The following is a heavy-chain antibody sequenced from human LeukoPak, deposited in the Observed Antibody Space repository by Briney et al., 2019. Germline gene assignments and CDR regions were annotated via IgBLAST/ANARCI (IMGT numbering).Heavy chain of an antibody. J-gene: IGHJ4*02. CDR2: IKEDGSEN. CDR1: GFTFSRDW. Sequence: PGGALRLSCAAPGFTFSRDWMTWVRQGPGKGLEWVANIKEDGSENSYVESVKGRFTISRDNAKNSLYLQLNSLRAEDTAVYFCARQRYSDYWGQGTLVTVSS. CDR3: ARQRYSDY. D-gene: IGHD1-1*01. V-gene: IGHV3-7*01.